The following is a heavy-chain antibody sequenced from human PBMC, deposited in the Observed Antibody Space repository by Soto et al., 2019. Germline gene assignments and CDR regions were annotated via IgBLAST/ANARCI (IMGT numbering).Heavy chain of an antibody. J-gene: IGHJ4*02. CDR3: ARDLLRNYDSSGFFDY. CDR1: GGTFSSYA. V-gene: IGHV1-69*01. D-gene: IGHD3-22*01. CDR2: IIPIFGTA. Sequence: QVQLVQSGAEVKKPGSSVKVSCKASGGTFSSYAISWVRQAPGQGLEWMGGIIPIFGTANYAQKFQGRVTITADESTSTAHMELSSLRSEDTAVYYCARDLLRNYDSSGFFDYWGQGTLVTVSS.